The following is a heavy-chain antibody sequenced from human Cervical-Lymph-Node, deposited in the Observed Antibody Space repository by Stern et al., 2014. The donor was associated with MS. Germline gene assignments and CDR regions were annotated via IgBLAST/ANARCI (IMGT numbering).Heavy chain of an antibody. J-gene: IGHJ6*02. CDR1: GDTLSTLA. V-gene: IGHV1-69*01. Sequence: QVQLVQSGAEVKKPGSSVKVSCKASGDTLSTLAISWVRQAPGQGLEWMGGIIPICGAANYAEKFQGRVTITANESTSTAYMELSSLRSEDTALYYCARDNNDNGMDVWGQGTTVTVSS. CDR2: IIPICGAA. CDR3: ARDNNDNGMDV. D-gene: IGHD1-1*01.